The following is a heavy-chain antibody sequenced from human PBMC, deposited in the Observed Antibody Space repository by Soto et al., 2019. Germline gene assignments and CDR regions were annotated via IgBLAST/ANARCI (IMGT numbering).Heavy chain of an antibody. CDR1: GYSFTSHW. J-gene: IGHJ3*02. D-gene: IGHD4-17*01. Sequence: GESLKISCKGSGYSFTSHWIGWVRQMPGKGLERMGIIYPGDSDTRYSPSFQGQVTISADKSISTAYLQWSSLKASDTAMYYCARPQDYGELAFDIWGQGTMVTVSS. CDR2: IYPGDSDT. V-gene: IGHV5-51*01. CDR3: ARPQDYGELAFDI.